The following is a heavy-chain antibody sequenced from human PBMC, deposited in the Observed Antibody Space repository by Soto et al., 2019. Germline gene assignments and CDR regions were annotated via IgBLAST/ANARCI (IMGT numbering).Heavy chain of an antibody. Sequence: SETLSLTCTVSGGSISGSYWSWIRQTPGKVLEWVGYIHYSGSTNYNPSLKSRVTMSVDSAKNQFSLQLSSVTAADTAVYFCARGYYDSSGYYYYYYGMDVWGQGTTVTVSS. CDR3: ARGYYDSSGYYYYYYGMDV. J-gene: IGHJ6*02. D-gene: IGHD3-22*01. CDR2: IHYSGST. CDR1: GGSISGSY. V-gene: IGHV4-59*01.